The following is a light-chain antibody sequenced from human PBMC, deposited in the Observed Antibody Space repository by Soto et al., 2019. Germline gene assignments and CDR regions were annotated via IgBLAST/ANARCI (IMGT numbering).Light chain of an antibody. CDR1: QSVSDN. Sequence: EIVVNHAPAALSSSASFTATLSCRSSQSVSDNLAWYQQKPGQAPRLLIYAASTRATGIHARFSGSGSGTELTLTISSLQAEDFADYYFQQYKNVTTWNFAQGTKVEIK. CDR3: QQYKNVTTWN. V-gene: IGKV3-15*01. CDR2: AAS. J-gene: IGKJ1*01.